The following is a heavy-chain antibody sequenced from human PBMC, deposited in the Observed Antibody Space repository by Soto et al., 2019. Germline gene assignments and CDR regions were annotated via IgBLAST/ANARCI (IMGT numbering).Heavy chain of an antibody. J-gene: IGHJ4*02. Sequence: GGSLRLSCAASGFTFSNYWMHWVRQAPGKGPVWVSRIKSDGSYTNYADSVKGRFTISRDNAKNSLYLQMNSLRDEDTAVYYCAREISVAGGHFDYWGQGTLVTVSS. CDR3: AREISVAGGHFDY. D-gene: IGHD6-19*01. CDR1: GFTFSNYW. V-gene: IGHV3-74*01. CDR2: IKSDGSYT.